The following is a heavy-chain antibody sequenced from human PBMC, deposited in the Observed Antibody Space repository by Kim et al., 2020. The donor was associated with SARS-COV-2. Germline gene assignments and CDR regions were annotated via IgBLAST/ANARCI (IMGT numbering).Heavy chain of an antibody. J-gene: IGHJ6*02. CDR1: GGSFSDYN. V-gene: IGHV4-34*01. Sequence: SETLSLTCAVYGGSFSDYNWSWIRQPPGKGLQWIGEINHGGRTNVSPSVKSRVTISRDASKSQFSLKLKSVTATDTAVYYCARGRAGVVPSPVLGLGPYYYFCAMDVWGRGTPVAVSS. CDR3: ARGRAGVVPSPVLGLGPYYYFCAMDV. D-gene: IGHD2-8*02. CDR2: INHGGRT.